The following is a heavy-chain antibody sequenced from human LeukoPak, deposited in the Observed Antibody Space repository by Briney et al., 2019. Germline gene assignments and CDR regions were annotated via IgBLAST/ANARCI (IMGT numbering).Heavy chain of an antibody. CDR1: GGSFSGYY. CDR3: ARGGIAVAGSRFGDRDSDY. D-gene: IGHD6-19*01. CDR2: INHSGST. V-gene: IGHV4-34*01. J-gene: IGHJ4*02. Sequence: PSETLSLTCAVYGGSFSGYYWSWIRQPPGKGLEWIGEINHSGSTNYNPSLKSRVTISVDTSKNQFSLKLSSVAAADTAVYYCARGGIAVAGSRFGDRDSDYWGQGTLVTVSS.